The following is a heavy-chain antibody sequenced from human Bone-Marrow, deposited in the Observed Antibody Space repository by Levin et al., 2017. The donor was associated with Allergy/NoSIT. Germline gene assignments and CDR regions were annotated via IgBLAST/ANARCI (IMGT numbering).Heavy chain of an antibody. J-gene: IGHJ5*02. D-gene: IGHD6-19*01. Sequence: GGSLRLSCAASGFTFSSYGMHWVRQAPGKGLEWVAVISYDGSNKYYADSVKGRFTISRDNSKNTLYLQMNSLRAEDTAVYYCAKERGGWLVSNWFDPWGQGTLVTVSS. CDR2: ISYDGSNK. CDR3: AKERGGWLVSNWFDP. V-gene: IGHV3-30*18. CDR1: GFTFSSYG.